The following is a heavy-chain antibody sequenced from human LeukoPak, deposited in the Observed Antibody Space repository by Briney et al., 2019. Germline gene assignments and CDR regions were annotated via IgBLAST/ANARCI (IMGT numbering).Heavy chain of an antibody. V-gene: IGHV3-74*01. J-gene: IGHJ4*02. D-gene: IGHD1-26*01. Sequence: GRSLRLSCAASGFTFRNNWMHWVRQAPGKGLVWVSRIKSDGSITSYADSVKGRFTISRDNAKNTLYLQMKSLRADDTAVYYCARTTAAFDYWGQGTLVTVSS. CDR2: IKSDGSIT. CDR1: GFTFRNNW. CDR3: ARTTAAFDY.